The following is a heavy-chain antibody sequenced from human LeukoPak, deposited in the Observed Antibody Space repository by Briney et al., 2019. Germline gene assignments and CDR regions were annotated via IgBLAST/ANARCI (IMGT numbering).Heavy chain of an antibody. CDR1: GGSISSGDYY. V-gene: IGHV4-30-4*08. CDR3: ARGGRDIVVVPAAENWFDP. D-gene: IGHD2-2*01. CDR2: IYYSGST. Sequence: SQTLSLTCSVSGGSISSGDYYRSWIRQPPGKGLEWIGYIYYSGSTYYNPSLKSRVTISVDTSKNQFSLKLSSVTAADTAVYYCARGGRDIVVVPAAENWFDPWGQGTLVTVSS. J-gene: IGHJ5*02.